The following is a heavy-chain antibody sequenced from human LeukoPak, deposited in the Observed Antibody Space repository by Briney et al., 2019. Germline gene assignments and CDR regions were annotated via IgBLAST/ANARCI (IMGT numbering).Heavy chain of an antibody. V-gene: IGHV4-34*01. CDR3: ARGPAIAAAGRDYYYMDV. D-gene: IGHD6-13*01. CDR1: GGSFSGYY. J-gene: IGHJ6*03. Sequence: SETLSLTCAVYGGSFSGYYWSWIRQPPGKGLEWIGEINHSGSTNYNPSLKSRVTISVDTSKNQFSLKLSSVTAADTAVYYCARGPAIAAAGRDYYYMDVWGKGTTVTVFS. CDR2: INHSGST.